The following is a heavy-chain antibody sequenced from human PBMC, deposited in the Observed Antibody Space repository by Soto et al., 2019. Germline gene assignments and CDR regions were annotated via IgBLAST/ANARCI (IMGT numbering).Heavy chain of an antibody. J-gene: IGHJ5*02. CDR2: ISAYNGNT. CDR1: GYTFTSYG. Sequence: ASVKVSCKASGYTFTSYGISWVRQAPGQGLEWMGWISAYNGNTNYAQKLQGRVTITADESTSTAYMELSSLRSEDTALYFCARQGSLRFLEWLLSWFDPWGQGTLVTVSS. D-gene: IGHD3-3*01. CDR3: ARQGSLRFLEWLLSWFDP. V-gene: IGHV1-18*01.